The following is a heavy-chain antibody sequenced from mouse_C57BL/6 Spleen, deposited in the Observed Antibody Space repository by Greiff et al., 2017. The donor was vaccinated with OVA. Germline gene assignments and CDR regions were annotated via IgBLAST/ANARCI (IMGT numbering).Heavy chain of an antibody. CDR2: IYPGDGDT. V-gene: IGHV1-80*01. J-gene: IGHJ2*01. CDR1: GYAFSSYW. D-gene: IGHD1-1*01. Sequence: VQLQQSGAELVKPGASVKISCKASGYAFSSYWMNWVKQRPGKGLEWIGQIYPGDGDTNYNGKLKGKATLTADKSSSTAYMQLSSLTSEDSAVYFCARSPYYYGSTQYYFDYWGQGTTLTVSS. CDR3: ARSPYYYGSTQYYFDY.